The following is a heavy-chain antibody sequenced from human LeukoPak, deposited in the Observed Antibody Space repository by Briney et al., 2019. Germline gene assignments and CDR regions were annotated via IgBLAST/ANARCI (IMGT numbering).Heavy chain of an antibody. CDR1: GFTFSSNA. CDR2: ISSSGGSK. Sequence: GGSLRLSCAASGFTFSSNAMSWVRQAPGKGLEWVSGISSSGGSKYYADSVKGRLTISRDNSKNSLFLQMNSPRVEDTAVYYCAKGGRSDIKYGMDVWGQGTTVTVSS. J-gene: IGHJ6*02. D-gene: IGHD3-3*01. V-gene: IGHV3-23*01. CDR3: AKGGRSDIKYGMDV.